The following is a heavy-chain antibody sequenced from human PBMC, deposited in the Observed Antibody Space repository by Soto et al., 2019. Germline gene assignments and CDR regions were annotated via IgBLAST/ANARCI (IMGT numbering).Heavy chain of an antibody. Sequence: QVQLVQSGAEVKKPGASVKVSCKASGYTFTSYDINWVRQATGQGLEWMGWMNPNIDNTGYAQKFKGRVTMTYNTSINTGFMQLSSLRSEDTAVYFWARAFGALSRRLVWGQGTTVTFS. V-gene: IGHV1-8*01. D-gene: IGHD3-3*01. CDR1: GYTFTSYD. CDR3: ARAFGALSRRLV. J-gene: IGHJ6*02. CDR2: MNPNIDNT.